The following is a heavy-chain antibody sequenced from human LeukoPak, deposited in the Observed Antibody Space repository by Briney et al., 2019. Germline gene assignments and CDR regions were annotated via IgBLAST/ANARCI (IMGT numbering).Heavy chain of an antibody. CDR3: FSSYYGMDV. D-gene: IGHD2-2*01. Sequence: PGGSLRLSCAASGFTFSSYAMSWIRQPPGKGLEWIGEINHSGSTNYNPSLKSRVTMSVDTSKNQFSLKLSYVTAADTAVYYCFSSYYGMDVWGQGTTVTVSS. CDR2: INHSGST. J-gene: IGHJ6*02. CDR1: GFTFSSYA. V-gene: IGHV4-34*08.